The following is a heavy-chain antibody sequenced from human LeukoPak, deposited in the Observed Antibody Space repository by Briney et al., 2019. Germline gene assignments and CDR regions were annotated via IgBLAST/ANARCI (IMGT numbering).Heavy chain of an antibody. CDR3: ARVGDHFHWYLDL. V-gene: IGHV3-53*01. J-gene: IGHJ2*01. CDR1: GFSAGSKY. D-gene: IGHD3-3*02. Sequence: GGSLRLSCAASGFSAGSKYMNWVRQAPGKGLEWISILYSGSDTYYSDSVRGRFTISRDDSKNTPSLQMNSLRAEDTAVYYCARVGDHFHWYLDLWGRGTLVSVSS. CDR2: LYSGSDT.